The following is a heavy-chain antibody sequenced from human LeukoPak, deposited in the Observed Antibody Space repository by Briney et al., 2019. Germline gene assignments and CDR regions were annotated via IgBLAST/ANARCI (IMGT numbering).Heavy chain of an antibody. CDR2: IREDGSVK. Sequence: GGSLRLSCAASGFTLSSSWMTWVRQAPGKGLEWVASIREDGSVKTSVDSVKGRFTISRDNAKNSVYLQMDSLRAEDTAVYYCARGPTYGQAFDYWGQGTLVSVSS. D-gene: IGHD3-10*01. CDR3: ARGPTYGQAFDY. CDR1: GFTLSSSW. J-gene: IGHJ4*02. V-gene: IGHV3-7*01.